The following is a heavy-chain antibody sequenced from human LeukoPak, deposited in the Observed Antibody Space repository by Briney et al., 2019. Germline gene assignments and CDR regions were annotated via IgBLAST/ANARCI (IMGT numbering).Heavy chain of an antibody. CDR1: GGSISSGDYY. Sequence: SQTLSLTCTVSGGSISSGDYYWSWIRQPPGKGLEWIGSIYHSGSTYYNPSLKSRVTISVDTSKNQFSLKLSSVTAADTAAYYCAGRPDASGSYSHDYWGQGTLVTVSS. V-gene: IGHV4-30-4*01. CDR2: IYHSGST. CDR3: AGRPDASGSYSHDY. J-gene: IGHJ4*02. D-gene: IGHD3-10*01.